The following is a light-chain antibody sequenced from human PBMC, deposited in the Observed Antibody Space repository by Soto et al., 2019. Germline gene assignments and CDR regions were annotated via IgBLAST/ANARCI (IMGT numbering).Light chain of an antibody. CDR2: QDS. CDR1: KLGDKY. J-gene: IGLJ2*01. Sequence: SYELTQPPSVSVSPGQTASITCSGDKLGDKYACWYQQKPGQSPVLVIYQDSKRPSGIPERFSGSNSGNTATLTISGTQARDEADYDCQAWDSSPRVVFGGGTNLTVL. V-gene: IGLV3-1*01. CDR3: QAWDSSPRVV.